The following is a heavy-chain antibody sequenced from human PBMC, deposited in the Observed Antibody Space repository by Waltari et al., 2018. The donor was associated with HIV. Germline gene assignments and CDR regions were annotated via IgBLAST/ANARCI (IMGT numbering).Heavy chain of an antibody. CDR1: GGSISSYY. CDR2: IYYSGST. J-gene: IGHJ5*02. D-gene: IGHD3-3*01. CDR3: ARAKKYDFWSGYYTGVAWFDP. Sequence: QVQLQESGPGLVKPSETLSLTCTVPGGSISSYYWSWIRQPPGKGLEWIGYIYYSGSTNYNPSLKSRVTISVDTSKNQFSLKLSSVTAADTAVYYCARAKKYDFWSGYYTGVAWFDPWGQGTLVTVSS. V-gene: IGHV4-59*08.